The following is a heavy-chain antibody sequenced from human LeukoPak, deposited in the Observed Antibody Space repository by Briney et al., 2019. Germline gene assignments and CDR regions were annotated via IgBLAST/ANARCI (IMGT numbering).Heavy chain of an antibody. J-gene: IGHJ3*02. CDR3: ARGLPAAMGGDAFDI. Sequence: GRSLRLSCAASGFTFSSYAMHWVRQAPGKGLEWVAVISYDGSNKYYADSVKGRFTICRDNSKNTLYLQMNSLRAEDTAVYYCARGLPAAMGGDAFDIWGQGTMVTVSS. V-gene: IGHV3-30*04. CDR1: GFTFSSYA. CDR2: ISYDGSNK. D-gene: IGHD2-2*01.